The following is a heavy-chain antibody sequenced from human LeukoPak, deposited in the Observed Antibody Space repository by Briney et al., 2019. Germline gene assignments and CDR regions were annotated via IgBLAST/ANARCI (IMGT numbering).Heavy chain of an antibody. V-gene: IGHV4-34*01. CDR3: ARQARRGWGYFDY. Sequence: SETLSLTCSVYGESLSGYRWSWIRQPPGKGLEWIGEIDHSGFASYKPSLKGRVTISIDTSKNQFSLKLSPVTAPETAVYYCARQARRGWGYFDYWGQGSLVTVSS. CDR2: IDHSGFA. D-gene: IGHD6-19*01. J-gene: IGHJ4*02. CDR1: GESLSGYR.